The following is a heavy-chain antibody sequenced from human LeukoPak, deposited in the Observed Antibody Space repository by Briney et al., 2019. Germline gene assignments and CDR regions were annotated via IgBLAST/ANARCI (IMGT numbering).Heavy chain of an antibody. Sequence: GGSLRLSCAASGFTFSSYAISWVRQAPGEGLEWVSAISGSGGSTYYADSVKGRFTISRDNSKNTLYLQMNSLRAEDTAVYYCAKDRDNAVAGSIVYWGQGTLVTVSS. CDR3: AKDRDNAVAGSIVY. D-gene: IGHD6-19*01. V-gene: IGHV3-23*01. J-gene: IGHJ4*02. CDR2: ISGSGGST. CDR1: GFTFSSYA.